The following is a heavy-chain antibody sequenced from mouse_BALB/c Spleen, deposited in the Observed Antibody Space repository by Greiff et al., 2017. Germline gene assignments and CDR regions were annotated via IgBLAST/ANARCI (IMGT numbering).Heavy chain of an antibody. V-gene: IGHV1-54*01. J-gene: IGHJ4*01. CDR1: GYAFTNYL. Sequence: VQLVESGAELVRPGTSVKVSCKASGYAFTNYLIEWVKQRPGQGLEWIGVINPGSGGTNYNEKFKGKATLTADKSSSTAYMQLSSLTSDDSAVYFCARARAMDYWGQGTSVTVSS. D-gene: IGHD3-1*01. CDR2: INPGSGGT. CDR3: ARARAMDY.